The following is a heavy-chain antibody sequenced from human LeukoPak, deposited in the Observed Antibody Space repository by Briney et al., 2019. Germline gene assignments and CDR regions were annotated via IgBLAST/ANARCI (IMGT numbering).Heavy chain of an antibody. J-gene: IGHJ4*02. V-gene: IGHV3-64*01. CDR2: ISSDGRIT. D-gene: IGHD6-19*01. Sequence: GGSLRLSCSASGYTFSSYAMHWVRQAPGKGLEYVSAISSDGRITYYANSVKGRFTISRDNSKNTLYLRMGSLRVEDMAVYYCARVSGWYWFDKWGQGTLVTVSS. CDR1: GYTFSSYA. CDR3: ARVSGWYWFDK.